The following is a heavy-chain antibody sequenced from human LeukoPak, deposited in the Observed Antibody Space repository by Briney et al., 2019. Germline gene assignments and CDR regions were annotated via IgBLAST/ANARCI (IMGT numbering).Heavy chain of an antibody. Sequence: GESLKISCKGSGYSLDTFWIGWVRQMPGKGLEWMGSVYPGDSNPRYSPSFEGQVTISTDKSISTAYLQWTSLRASDTAIYYCARVREAVAGVPTVYYFDYWGQGTLVTVSS. CDR3: ARVREAVAGVPTVYYFDY. J-gene: IGHJ4*02. CDR2: VYPGDSNP. D-gene: IGHD6-19*01. V-gene: IGHV5-51*01. CDR1: GYSLDTFW.